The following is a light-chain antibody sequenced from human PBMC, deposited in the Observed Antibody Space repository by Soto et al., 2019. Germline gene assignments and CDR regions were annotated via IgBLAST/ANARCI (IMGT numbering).Light chain of an antibody. Sequence: DIQMTQSPSTLPASVGDRVTITCRASQSISSWLAWYQQKPGKAPKLLIYKASSLESGVPSRFSGSGSGTEFTLTISSLQPDDFATYYCQQYNSYLYTFGQRTKLEIK. CDR3: QQYNSYLYT. CDR2: KAS. J-gene: IGKJ2*01. CDR1: QSISSW. V-gene: IGKV1-5*03.